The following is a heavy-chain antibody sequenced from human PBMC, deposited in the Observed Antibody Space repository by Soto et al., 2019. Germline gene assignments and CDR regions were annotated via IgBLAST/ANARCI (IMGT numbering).Heavy chain of an antibody. J-gene: IGHJ3*02. CDR3: ARDSHPYYYDSSGARLSGAFDI. CDR1: GYTFTSYA. CDR2: INAGNGNT. Sequence: GASVKVSCKASGYTFTSYAMHWVRQAPGQRLEWMGWINAGNGNTKYSQKFQGRVTITRDTSASTAYMELGSLRSEDTAVYYCARDSHPYYYDSSGARLSGAFDIWGQGTMVT. D-gene: IGHD3-22*01. V-gene: IGHV1-3*01.